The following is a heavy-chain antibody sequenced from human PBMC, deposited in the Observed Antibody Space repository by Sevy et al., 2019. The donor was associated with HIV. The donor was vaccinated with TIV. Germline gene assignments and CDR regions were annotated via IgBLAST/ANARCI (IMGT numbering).Heavy chain of an antibody. CDR2: IKQDGSQK. CDR3: ARVFSGSAPGFDY. CDR1: GITFSESL. D-gene: IGHD6-19*01. Sequence: GGSLRLSCASSGITFSESLMSWVRQAPGKGRDGVASIKQDGSQKYYVDSVKGRFSISRDNAKNSLYLQMNSLRGDDTALYYCARVFSGSAPGFDYWGQGTLVTVSS. J-gene: IGHJ4*02. V-gene: IGHV3-7*01.